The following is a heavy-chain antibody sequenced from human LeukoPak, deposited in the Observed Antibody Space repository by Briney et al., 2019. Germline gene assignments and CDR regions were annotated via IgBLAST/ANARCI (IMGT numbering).Heavy chain of an antibody. Sequence: SETLSLTCTVSGGSINSYYWNWIWQPPGKGLEWIGYIYYSGSTNYSPSLKSRVTISVDTSKNQFSLKLSSVTAADTAVYYCAREVSRSWSSIEYWGQGSLVTVSS. CDR2: IYYSGST. V-gene: IGHV4-59*01. CDR3: AREVSRSWSSIEY. CDR1: GGSINSYY. J-gene: IGHJ4*02. D-gene: IGHD6-13*01.